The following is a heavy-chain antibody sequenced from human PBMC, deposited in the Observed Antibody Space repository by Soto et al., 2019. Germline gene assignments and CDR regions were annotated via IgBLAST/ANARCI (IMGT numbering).Heavy chain of an antibody. CDR1: GYTFTSYG. CDR3: ARADIVATPTELGY. Sequence: ASVKVSCKASGYTFTSYGISWVRQAPGQGLEWMGWISAYNGNTNYAQKLQGRVTMTTDTSTSTAYMELRSLRSDDTAVYYCARADIVATPTELGYWGQGTLVTVSS. D-gene: IGHD5-12*01. CDR2: ISAYNGNT. V-gene: IGHV1-18*01. J-gene: IGHJ4*02.